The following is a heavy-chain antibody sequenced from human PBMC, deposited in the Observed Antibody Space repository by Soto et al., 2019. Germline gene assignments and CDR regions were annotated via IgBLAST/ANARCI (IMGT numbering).Heavy chain of an antibody. V-gene: IGHV1-69*19. J-gene: IGHJ3*01. D-gene: IGHD6-19*01. CDR3: ESVVGGLVGRRGWQDYDFDF. CDR2: IVPLPGTT. Sequence: QVQLVQSGAAVRKPGSSVKVSCKASGGTFTKYAITWVRQAPRQGLGWMGGIVPLPGTTNYAQKIRGSVTISANESTVTVYFELSSLRSECTALYYFESVVGGLVGRRGWQDYDFDFWGQGTMVIVSS. CDR1: GGTFTKYA.